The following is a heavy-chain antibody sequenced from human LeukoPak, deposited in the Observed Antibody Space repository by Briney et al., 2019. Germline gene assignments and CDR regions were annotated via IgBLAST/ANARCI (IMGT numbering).Heavy chain of an antibody. CDR1: GYTLTELS. Sequence: ASVKVSCKVSGYTLTELSMHWVRQAPGKGLEWMGGFDPEDGETIYAQKFQGRVTMTEDTSTDTAYMELSSLRSEDTAVYYCATGEPGLPGVDYWGQGTPVTVSS. CDR3: ATGEPGLPGVDY. CDR2: FDPEDGET. J-gene: IGHJ4*02. V-gene: IGHV1-24*01. D-gene: IGHD1-14*01.